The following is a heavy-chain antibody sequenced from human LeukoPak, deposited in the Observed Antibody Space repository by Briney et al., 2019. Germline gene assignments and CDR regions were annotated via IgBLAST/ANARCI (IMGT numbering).Heavy chain of an antibody. CDR2: INHSGST. CDR3: ARGYGSSSYNWFDP. V-gene: IGHV4-34*01. D-gene: IGHD6-6*01. J-gene: IGHJ5*02. CDR1: GGSFSGYH. Sequence: SETLSLTCAVYGGSFSGYHWSWIRQPPGKGLEWIGEINHSGSTNYNPSRKSRVTISVDTSKSQFSLKLRSVTAADTAVYYCARGYGSSSYNWFDPWGQGTLVTVSS.